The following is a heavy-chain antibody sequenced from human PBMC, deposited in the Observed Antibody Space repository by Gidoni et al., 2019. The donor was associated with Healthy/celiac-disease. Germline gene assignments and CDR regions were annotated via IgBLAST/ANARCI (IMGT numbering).Heavy chain of an antibody. J-gene: IGHJ6*02. CDR3: ARASLFDYDSSGYRNYYYYYGMDV. Sequence: QVQLQESGPGLVKPSETLSLTCTVSGGSISSYYWSWIRQPPGKGLEWIGYIYYSGSTNYNPSLKSRVTISVDTSKNQFSLKLSSVTAADTAVYYCARASLFDYDSSGYRNYYYYYGMDVWGQGTTVTVSS. CDR1: GGSISSYY. CDR2: IYYSGST. D-gene: IGHD3-22*01. V-gene: IGHV4-59*01.